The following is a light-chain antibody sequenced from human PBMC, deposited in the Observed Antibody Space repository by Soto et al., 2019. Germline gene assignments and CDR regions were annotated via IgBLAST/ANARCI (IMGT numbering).Light chain of an antibody. Sequence: EKALTQSPVTLSLSPGERATLSCRASQSVSSNLAWYQQRPGQAPRLLIYGASTRASGVPARFSGSGSGTDFTLTISSLQPEDVAAYYCQKYNSAPLTFGGGTKVDIK. J-gene: IGKJ4*01. CDR3: QKYNSAPLT. CDR2: GAS. CDR1: QSVSSN. V-gene: IGKV3-15*01.